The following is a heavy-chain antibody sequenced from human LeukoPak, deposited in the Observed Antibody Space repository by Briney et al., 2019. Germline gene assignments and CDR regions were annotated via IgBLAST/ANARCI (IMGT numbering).Heavy chain of an antibody. CDR1: RLPFNILT. D-gene: IGHD6-13*01. CDR2: ISNDGKKK. CDR3: ARGIAPAGIGYYYMDV. Sequence: GGSLRLSCAASRLPFNILTMDWVPHAPGKGLERVSVISNDGKKKYYADSVKGRFTISRDNSKNTPYLEMNSLRTADTAVYYCARGIAPAGIGYYYMDVWGKGTTVSVSS. V-gene: IGHV3-30*04. J-gene: IGHJ6*03.